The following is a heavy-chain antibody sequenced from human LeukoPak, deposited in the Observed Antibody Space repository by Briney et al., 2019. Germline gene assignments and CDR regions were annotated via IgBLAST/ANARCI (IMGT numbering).Heavy chain of an antibody. J-gene: IGHJ3*02. V-gene: IGHV3-30*14. D-gene: IGHD3-10*01. CDR1: GSTFSNYA. CDR3: ARDSLITMVRGVIITGGAFDI. CDR2: ISYDGDNK. Sequence: GGSLRLSCAASGSTFSNYAMHWVRQAPGKGLEWVATISYDGDNKYYADSVKGRFTISRDNSKNTLYLQMNSLRAEDTAVYYCARDSLITMVRGVIITGGAFDIWGQGTMVTVSS.